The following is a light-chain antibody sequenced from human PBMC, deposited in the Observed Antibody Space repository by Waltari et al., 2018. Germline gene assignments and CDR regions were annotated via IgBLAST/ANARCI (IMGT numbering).Light chain of an antibody. V-gene: IGKV1-5*03. CDR3: QQYYSTPWT. J-gene: IGKJ1*01. Sequence: DIQMTQSPSTLSASVGDRVTITCRASQSISSWLAWYQQKPGKAPKLLISKASSLESGVPSRFSGSGSGTEFTLTISSLQAEDVAVYYCQQYYSTPWTFGQGTKVEIK. CDR2: KAS. CDR1: QSISSW.